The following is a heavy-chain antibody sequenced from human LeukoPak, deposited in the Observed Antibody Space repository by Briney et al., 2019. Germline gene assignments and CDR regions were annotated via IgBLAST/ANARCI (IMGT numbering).Heavy chain of an antibody. Sequence: KTSETLSLTCAVYGGSFSGYYWSWIRQPPGKGLEWIGEINHSGSTNYNPSLKSRVTISVDTSKNQFSLKLSSVTAADTAVYYCARTLGNYWGQGTLVTVSS. V-gene: IGHV4-34*01. CDR3: ARTLGNY. J-gene: IGHJ4*02. D-gene: IGHD6-13*01. CDR1: GGSFSGYY. CDR2: INHSGST.